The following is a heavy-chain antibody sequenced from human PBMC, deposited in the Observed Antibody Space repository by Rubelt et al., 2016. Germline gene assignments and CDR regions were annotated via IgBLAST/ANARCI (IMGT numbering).Heavy chain of an antibody. V-gene: IGHV4-34*01. CDR2: GKHGEGT. D-gene: IGHD1-26*01. J-gene: IGHJ3*01. CDR3: ARDRLVGASDAFEF. Sequence: QVQLQQWGAGLLKPSETLSLTCAVYGGSLSDYYWNWIRQSPGKGLEWMGDGKHGEGTNYNPALKSRVTISVDTSKNQFSLKLTSVTAADTAMYYCARDRLVGASDAFEFWGQGTVVTVSS. CDR1: GGSLSDYY.